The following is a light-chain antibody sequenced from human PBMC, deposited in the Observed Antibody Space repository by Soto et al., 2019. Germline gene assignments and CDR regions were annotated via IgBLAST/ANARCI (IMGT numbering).Light chain of an antibody. CDR3: QQYYNWPL. CDR2: GAS. Sequence: EIVMTQSPATLSVSPGERATLSCRASQSVTSNLAWYQQKPGQAPRLLIYGASTRATGIPARFSGSGSGTEFTLTISSLQSEDFAVYYCQQYYNWPLFGQGTKVDIK. J-gene: IGKJ1*01. V-gene: IGKV3-15*01. CDR1: QSVTSN.